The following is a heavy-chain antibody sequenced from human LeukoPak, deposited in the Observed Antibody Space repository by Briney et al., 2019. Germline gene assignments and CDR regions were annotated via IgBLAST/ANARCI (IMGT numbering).Heavy chain of an antibody. Sequence: ASVKVSCKASEYTFTGYYMHWVRQAPGQGLEWMGRINPNSGDTNYAQKFQGRVTMTRDTSISTAYLELSRLRTDDTAVYYCARSKQWLVQYYYYYGMDVWGQGTTVTVSS. CDR2: INPNSGDT. V-gene: IGHV1-2*06. J-gene: IGHJ6*02. D-gene: IGHD6-19*01. CDR3: ARSKQWLVQYYYYYGMDV. CDR1: EYTFTGYY.